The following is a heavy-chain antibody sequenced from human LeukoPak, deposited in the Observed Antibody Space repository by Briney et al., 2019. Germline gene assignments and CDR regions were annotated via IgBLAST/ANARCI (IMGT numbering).Heavy chain of an antibody. J-gene: IGHJ4*02. Sequence: PSETLSLTCAVYGGSFSGYYWSWIRQPPGKGLEWIGYIYYSGSANYNPSLKSRVTISVDTSKNQFSLKLSSVTAADTAVYYCAREIYDSSTGYFDYWGQGTLVTVSS. CDR3: AREIYDSSTGYFDY. CDR1: GGSFSGYY. CDR2: IYYSGSA. V-gene: IGHV4-59*01. D-gene: IGHD3-22*01.